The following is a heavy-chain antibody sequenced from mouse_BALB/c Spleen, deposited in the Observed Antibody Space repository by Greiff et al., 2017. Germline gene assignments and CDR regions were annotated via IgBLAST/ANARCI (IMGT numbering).Heavy chain of an antibody. Sequence: EVQRVESGGGLVKPGGSLKLSCAASGFTFSSYAMSWVRQTPEKRLEWVASISSGGSTYYPDSVKGRFTISRDNARNILYLQMSSLRSEDTAMYYCAREREYYFDYWGQGTSVTVSS. CDR3: AREREYYFDY. CDR1: GFTFSSYA. V-gene: IGHV5-6-5*01. D-gene: IGHD1-1*01. J-gene: IGHJ4*01. CDR2: ISSGGST.